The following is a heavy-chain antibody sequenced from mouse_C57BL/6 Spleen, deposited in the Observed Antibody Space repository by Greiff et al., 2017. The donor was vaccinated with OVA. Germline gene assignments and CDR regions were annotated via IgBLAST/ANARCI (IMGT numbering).Heavy chain of an antibody. V-gene: IGHV1-15*01. CDR2: IDPETGGT. J-gene: IGHJ4*01. CDR1: GYTFTDYE. Sequence: VQLQQSGAELVRPGASVTLSCKASGYTFTDYEMHWVKQTPVHGLEWIGAIDPETGGTAYNQKFKGKAILTADKSSSTAYMELRSLTSEDSAVYYCTLRDYSAMDYWGQGTSVTVSS. D-gene: IGHD1-1*02. CDR3: TLRDYSAMDY.